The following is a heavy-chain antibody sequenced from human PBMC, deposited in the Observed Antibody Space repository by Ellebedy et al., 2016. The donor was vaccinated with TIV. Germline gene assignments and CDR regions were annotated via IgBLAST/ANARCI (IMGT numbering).Heavy chain of an antibody. J-gene: IGHJ4*02. V-gene: IGHV3-30-3*01. Sequence: GESLKISCAASGFTFSSYAMHWVRQAPGKGLEWVAVISYDGSNKYYADSVKGRFTISRDNSKNTLYLQMNSLRAEDTAVYYCARDPDYGSDVRPYYFDYWGQGTLVTVSS. CDR1: GFTFSSYA. CDR3: ARDPDYGSDVRPYYFDY. D-gene: IGHD3-10*01. CDR2: ISYDGSNK.